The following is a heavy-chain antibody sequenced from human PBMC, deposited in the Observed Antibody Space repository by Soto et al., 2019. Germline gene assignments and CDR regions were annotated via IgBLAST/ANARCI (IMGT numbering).Heavy chain of an antibody. V-gene: IGHV1-18*01. CDR3: ARVNIGYSGYGNYWYFDL. CDR1: GYTFTSYG. CDR2: ISAYNGNT. Sequence: QVQLVQSGAEVKKPGASVKVSCKASGYTFTSYGISWVRQAPGQGLEWMGWISAYNGNTNYAQQLPGRVTMTTDTSTSTAYMELRSLRSDDTAVYYCARVNIGYSGYGNYWYFDLWGRGSLVTVSS. J-gene: IGHJ2*01. D-gene: IGHD5-12*01.